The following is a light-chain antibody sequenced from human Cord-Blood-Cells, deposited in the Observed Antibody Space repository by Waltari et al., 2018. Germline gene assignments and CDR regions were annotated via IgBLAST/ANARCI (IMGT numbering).Light chain of an antibody. J-gene: IGLJ3*02. CDR2: GNS. CDR1: SSNIGAGYD. V-gene: IGLV1-40*01. Sequence: QSVLTQPPSVSGAPGQRVTIPCTASSSNIGAGYDVHWYQQLPGTAPKLLLYGNSNRPSGVPDRFSGSKSGTSASLAITGLQAEDEADYYCQSYDSSLSGSVFGGGTKLTVL. CDR3: QSYDSSLSGSV.